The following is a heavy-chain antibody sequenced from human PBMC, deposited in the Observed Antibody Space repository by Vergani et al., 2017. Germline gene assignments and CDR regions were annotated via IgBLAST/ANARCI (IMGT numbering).Heavy chain of an antibody. CDR2: IYYSGTT. CDR3: ARSLYYYDSSGFLAGFDY. Sequence: QLQLQESGPGLVQPSETLSLTCIVSGGTISSTNSYWGWIRQPPGKGLEWIGSIYYSGTTYYNPSLKSRVSISVDTSKNQFSLKLSSVTAADTAVYYCARSLYYYDSSGFLAGFDYWGQGTLVTVSS. D-gene: IGHD3-22*01. CDR1: GGTISSTNSY. V-gene: IGHV4-39*01. J-gene: IGHJ4*02.